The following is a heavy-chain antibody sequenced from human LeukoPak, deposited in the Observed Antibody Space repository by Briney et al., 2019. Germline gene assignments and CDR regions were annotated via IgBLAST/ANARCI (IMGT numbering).Heavy chain of an antibody. CDR3: ARDAPYSSGWSYYYYYGMDV. CDR2: INPSGGST. CDR1: GYTLTSYY. V-gene: IGHV1-46*01. J-gene: IGHJ6*02. Sequence: ASVKVSCKASGYTLTSYYMHWVRQAPGQGLEWMGIINPSGGSTSYAQKFQGRVTMTRDTSTSTVYMELSSLRSEDTAVYYCARDAPYSSGWSYYYYYGMDVWGQGTTVTVSS. D-gene: IGHD6-19*01.